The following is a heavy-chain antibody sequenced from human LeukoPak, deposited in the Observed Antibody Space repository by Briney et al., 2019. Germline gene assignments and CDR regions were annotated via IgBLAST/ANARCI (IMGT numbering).Heavy chain of an antibody. Sequence: GGSLRLSCAASGFTFSSYGMHWVRQAPGKGLEWVAVIWYDGSNKYYADSVKGRFTISRDNSKNTLYLQMNSLRAEDTAVYYCASVADGYNSYYFDYWAREPWSPSPQ. V-gene: IGHV3-33*01. D-gene: IGHD5-24*01. J-gene: IGHJ4*02. CDR2: IWYDGSNK. CDR1: GFTFSSYG. CDR3: ASVADGYNSYYFDY.